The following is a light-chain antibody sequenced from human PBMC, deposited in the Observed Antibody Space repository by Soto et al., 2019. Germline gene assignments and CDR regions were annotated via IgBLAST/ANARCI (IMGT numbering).Light chain of an antibody. J-gene: IGKJ4*01. CDR1: QTIRSY. CDR3: QQSYSIPPLT. CDR2: AAS. V-gene: IGKV1-39*01. Sequence: DIQMTQSPSSLSASVGDTVTLTCRASQTIRSYLNWYQQKPGKAPILLISAASSLQSGVPSRFSGSGSGRDFTLTITGLQAEDFATYYCQQSYSIPPLTFGGGTKVEI.